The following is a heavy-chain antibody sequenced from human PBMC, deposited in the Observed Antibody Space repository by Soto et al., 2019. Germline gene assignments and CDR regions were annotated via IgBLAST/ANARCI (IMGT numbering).Heavy chain of an antibody. CDR1: GFMFSAYW. Sequence: EVQLVESGGRLVQPGGSLRLSCAASGFMFSAYWMSWVRQDPGKGLEWVATISGGASDKFYVDSVKGRFTISRDDSKNTLYLQMNSLGDEYTDVYCCMRDDWHRFDSWGQGTLVTVSS. V-gene: IGHV3-7*01. CDR3: MRDDWHRFDS. J-gene: IGHJ4*02. CDR2: ISGGASDK. D-gene: IGHD3-9*01.